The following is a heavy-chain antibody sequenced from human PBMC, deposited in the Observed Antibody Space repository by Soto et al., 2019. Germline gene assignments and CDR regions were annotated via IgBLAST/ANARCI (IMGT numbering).Heavy chain of an antibody. Sequence: QVTLKESGPVLVKPTETLTLTCTVSGFSLSNARMGVSWIRQPPGKALEWLAHIFSNDEKSYSTSLKSRLTISKDTSKSHVVLTRTNMDPVDTATYYCARNLRSGYDIRTDAFDIWGQGTMVTVSS. V-gene: IGHV2-26*01. CDR3: ARNLRSGYDIRTDAFDI. J-gene: IGHJ3*02. CDR2: IFSNDEK. CDR1: GFSLSNARMG. D-gene: IGHD5-12*01.